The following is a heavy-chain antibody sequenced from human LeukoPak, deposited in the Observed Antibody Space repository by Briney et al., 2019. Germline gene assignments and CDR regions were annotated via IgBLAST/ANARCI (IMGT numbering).Heavy chain of an antibody. CDR1: GGSISSYY. CDR3: ARDLSPIWHFDL. V-gene: IGHV4-59*01. Sequence: SETLSLTCTVSGGSISSYYWSWIRQPPRKGLEWIGYIYYSGSTNYNPSLKSRVTISVDTSKNQFSLKLSSVTAADTAVYYCARDLSPIWHFDLWGRGTLVTVSS. D-gene: IGHD3-3*02. CDR2: IYYSGST. J-gene: IGHJ2*01.